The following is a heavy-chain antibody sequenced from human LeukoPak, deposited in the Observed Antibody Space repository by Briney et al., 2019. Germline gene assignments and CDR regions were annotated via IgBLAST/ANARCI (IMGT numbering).Heavy chain of an antibody. D-gene: IGHD3-10*01. V-gene: IGHV3-30-3*01. J-gene: IGHJ3*02. Sequence: GRSLRLSCAASGFTFSSYAMHWVRQAPGKGLEWVAVISYDGSNKYYADSLKGRFTISRDNYKNTLYLQMDSLRAEDTAVYYCAKSLFTSAAGSGRASDIWGQGTMVTVSS. CDR2: ISYDGSNK. CDR1: GFTFSSYA. CDR3: AKSLFTSAAGSGRASDI.